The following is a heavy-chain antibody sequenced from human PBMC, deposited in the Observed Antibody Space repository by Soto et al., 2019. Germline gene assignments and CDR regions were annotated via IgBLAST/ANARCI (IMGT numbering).Heavy chain of an antibody. CDR1: GFTFNDYA. D-gene: IGHD3-3*01. Sequence: GGSLRLSCAVSGFTFNDYAMSWVRQAPGKGLEWVSTISGSLGSAYYAASVEGRFTISGDNSNNTLYLQMNSLRVEDTATYYCAKDSRLPGFGLLIHAFDIWGQGTMVTVSS. CDR2: ISGSLGSA. CDR3: AKDSRLPGFGLLIHAFDI. V-gene: IGHV3-23*01. J-gene: IGHJ3*02.